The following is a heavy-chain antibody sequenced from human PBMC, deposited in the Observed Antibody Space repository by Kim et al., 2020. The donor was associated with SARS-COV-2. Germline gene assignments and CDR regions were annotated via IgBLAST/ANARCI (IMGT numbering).Heavy chain of an antibody. CDR1: GFTFSDYY. J-gene: IGHJ4*02. D-gene: IGHD3-10*01. Sequence: GGSLRLSCAASGFTFSDYYMSWIRQAPGKGLEWVSYISSSGSTIYYADSVKGRFTISRDNAKNSLYLQMNSLRAEDTAVYYCARFPTSGRNIVGYYFDYWGQRTLVTGSS. CDR2: ISSSGSTI. CDR3: ARFPTSGRNIVGYYFDY. V-gene: IGHV3-11*04.